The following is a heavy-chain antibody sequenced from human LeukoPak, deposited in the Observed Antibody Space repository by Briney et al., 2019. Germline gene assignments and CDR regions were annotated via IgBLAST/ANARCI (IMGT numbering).Heavy chain of an antibody. V-gene: IGHV3-9*01. Sequence: PGGSLRLSCAASGFTFDDYAMHWVRQAPGKGLEWVSGISWNSGSIGYADSVKGRFTTSRDNAKNSLYLQMNSLRAEDTALYYCAKDEKYDSSGYYDYWGQGTLVTVSS. J-gene: IGHJ4*02. CDR1: GFTFDDYA. CDR3: AKDEKYDSSGYYDY. D-gene: IGHD3-22*01. CDR2: ISWNSGSI.